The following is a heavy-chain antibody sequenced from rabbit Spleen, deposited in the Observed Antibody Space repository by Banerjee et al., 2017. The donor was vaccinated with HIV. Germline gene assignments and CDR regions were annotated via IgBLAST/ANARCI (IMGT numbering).Heavy chain of an antibody. CDR2: IDPVFGRT. Sequence: QLKESGGGLVQPGGSLKLSCKASGFDFTTYYMNWVRQAPGKGLEWIGYIDPVFGRTYYASWVNGRFTISSHNAQNTLYLQLNSLTAADTATYFCARIYASSSGLPTYYFNLWGPGTLVTVS. CDR1: GFDFTTYY. V-gene: IGHV1S7*01. CDR3: ARIYASSSGLPTYYFNL. D-gene: IGHD1-1*01. J-gene: IGHJ4*01.